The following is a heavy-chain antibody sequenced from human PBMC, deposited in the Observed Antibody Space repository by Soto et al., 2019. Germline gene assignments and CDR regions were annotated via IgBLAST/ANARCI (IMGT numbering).Heavy chain of an antibody. Sequence: PSETLSLTCTVSGGAIGTYYWSWIRQPPGKGLEWIGYIYYSGRTNYNPSLGSRVTTSVDTSKNQFYLELTSVTAADAAVYYCERGSSDYYYYYYLDVWGKGTTVTVSS. CDR2: IYYSGRT. J-gene: IGHJ6*03. V-gene: IGHV4-59*01. CDR1: GGAIGTYY. D-gene: IGHD6-6*01. CDR3: ERGSSDYYYYYYLDV.